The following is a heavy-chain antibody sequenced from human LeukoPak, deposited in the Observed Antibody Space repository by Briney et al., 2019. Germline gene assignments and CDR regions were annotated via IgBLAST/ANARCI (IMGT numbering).Heavy chain of an antibody. J-gene: IGHJ4*02. CDR1: GFTFSTYA. D-gene: IGHD4-17*01. CDR2: ISGGGSYT. V-gene: IGHV3-23*01. CDR3: AKDSRGTTTTIYYFDC. Sequence: GGSLRLSCAASGFTFSTYAMTWVRQAPGRGLEWVSGISGGGSYTYYADSVKGRFTISRDNSKNTLSLQMNSLRAEDTAVYYCAKDSRGTTTTIYYFDCWGQGTLVTVSS.